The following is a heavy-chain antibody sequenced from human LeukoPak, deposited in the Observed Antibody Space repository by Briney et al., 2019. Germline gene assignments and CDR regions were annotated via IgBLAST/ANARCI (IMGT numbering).Heavy chain of an antibody. V-gene: IGHV3-48*02. CDR1: GFTFSSYS. Sequence: GGSLRLSCAASGFTFSSYSMNWVRQAPGKGLEFVSHISPRSDIKSYADSVKGRFTISRDNAKNSLFLQMNSLRDEDTAVYYCARDHDWAFDYWGQGALVTVSS. J-gene: IGHJ4*02. CDR3: ARDHDWAFDY. D-gene: IGHD3-9*01. CDR2: ISPRSDIK.